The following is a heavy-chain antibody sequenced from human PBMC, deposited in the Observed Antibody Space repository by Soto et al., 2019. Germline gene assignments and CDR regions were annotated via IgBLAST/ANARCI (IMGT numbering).Heavy chain of an antibody. CDR2: INPSGGST. Sequence: ASVRVSCKASGYTFTSYYMHWVRQAPGQGLEWMGIINPSGGSTSYAQKFQGRVTMTRDTSTSTVYMELSSLRSEDTAVYYCARDRCSGGSCYLKYYFDYWGQGTLVTVSS. CDR3: ARDRCSGGSCYLKYYFDY. V-gene: IGHV1-46*01. D-gene: IGHD2-15*01. J-gene: IGHJ4*02. CDR1: GYTFTSYY.